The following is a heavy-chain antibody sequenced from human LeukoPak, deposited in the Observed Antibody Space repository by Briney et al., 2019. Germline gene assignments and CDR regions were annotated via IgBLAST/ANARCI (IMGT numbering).Heavy chain of an antibody. Sequence: SETLSLTCTVSGGSISSYYWSWIRQPPGKGLEWIGYIYYSGSTNYNPSLKSRVTISVDTSKNQFSLKLSSVTAADTAVYYCARGGGAVAGRGWFDPWGQGTLVTVSS. D-gene: IGHD6-19*01. J-gene: IGHJ5*02. CDR2: IYYSGST. V-gene: IGHV4-59*12. CDR3: ARGGGAVAGRGWFDP. CDR1: GGSISSYY.